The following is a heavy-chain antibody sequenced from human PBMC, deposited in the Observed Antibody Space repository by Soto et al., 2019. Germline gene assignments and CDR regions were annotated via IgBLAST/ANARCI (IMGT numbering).Heavy chain of an antibody. CDR3: AKATTNGGWFNPFDS. CDR2: ISGSGGST. V-gene: IGHV3-23*01. J-gene: IGHJ4*02. D-gene: IGHD6-19*01. CDR1: GFTFSSYA. Sequence: GGSLRLSCAASGFTFSSYAMSWVRQAPGKGLEWVSAISGSGGSTYYADSVKGRFTISRDNSRDTLFLQMNSLTADDTAVYYCAKATTNGGWFNPFDSWGQGALVTVSS.